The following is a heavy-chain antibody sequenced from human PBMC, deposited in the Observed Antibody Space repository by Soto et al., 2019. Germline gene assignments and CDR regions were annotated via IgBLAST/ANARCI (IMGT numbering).Heavy chain of an antibody. CDR2: IYYSGST. CDR1: GGSVSSGSYY. CDR3: ARALVVPAEPYYYYCGMDV. D-gene: IGHD2-2*01. J-gene: IGHJ6*02. V-gene: IGHV4-61*01. Sequence: SETLSLTCTVSGGSVSSGSYYWSWIRQPPGKGLEWIGYIYYSGSTNYNPSLKSRVTISVDTSKNQFSLKLSSVTAADTAVYYCARALVVPAEPYYYYCGMDVWGQGTTVTVSS.